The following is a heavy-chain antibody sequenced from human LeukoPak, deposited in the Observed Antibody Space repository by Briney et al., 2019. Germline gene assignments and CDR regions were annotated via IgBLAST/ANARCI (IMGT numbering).Heavy chain of an antibody. D-gene: IGHD3-16*02. J-gene: IGHJ3*02. CDR3: AREGGFGYDDAFDT. V-gene: IGHV3-48*03. CDR1: GFTFSTYE. CDR2: ISGSGSSI. Sequence: SGGSLRLSCTASGFTFSTYEMNWVRQAPGKGLEWISYISGSGSSIFYADSLQGRFTVSRDNAKNSVYLQMNSLRAEDTAVYYCAREGGFGYDDAFDTWGHGTTVTVCS.